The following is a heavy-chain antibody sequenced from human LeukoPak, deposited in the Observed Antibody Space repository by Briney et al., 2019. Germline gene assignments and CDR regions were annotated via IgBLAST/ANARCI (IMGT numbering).Heavy chain of an antibody. V-gene: IGHV3-33*01. J-gene: IGHJ4*02. CDR2: IWYDGSNK. CDR1: GFTFSSYG. Sequence: GGSLRLSCAASGFTFSSYGMHWVRQAPGKGLEWVAVIWYDGSNKYYADSVKGRFTISRDNSKNTLYLQMNSLRAEDTAVYYCATLIGYDSSGYYGIDYWGQGTLVTVSS. CDR3: ATLIGYDSSGYYGIDY. D-gene: IGHD3-22*01.